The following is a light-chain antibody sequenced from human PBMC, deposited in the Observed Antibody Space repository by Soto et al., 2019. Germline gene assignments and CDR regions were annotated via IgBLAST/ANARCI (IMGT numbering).Light chain of an antibody. CDR3: FQDTHCPPYT. CDR2: KVS. CDR1: QSLAYSDGNTY. V-gene: IGKV2-30*01. Sequence: DVVMTQSPLSLPVTLGQPASISCRSSQSLAYSDGNTYLNRFQQRPGQSPGRLIYKVSNRDSGVPDTWVCSGSGTDYSLNISSVEADDVGAYYYFQDTHCPPYTFGQGTKLEIK. J-gene: IGKJ2*01.